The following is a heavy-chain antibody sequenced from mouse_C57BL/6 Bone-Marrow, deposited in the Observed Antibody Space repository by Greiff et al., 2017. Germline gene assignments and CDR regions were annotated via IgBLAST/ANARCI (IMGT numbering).Heavy chain of an antibody. D-gene: IGHD2-4*01. Sequence: VQLQQSGTVLARPGASVKMSCKTSGYTFTSYWLHWVTQRPGPGLEWIGAISPGNSDTSYNQTFKGKAKLTAVTSASTAYMELSSLTNEDAAVYYCTREGDDYDGRGYYDMDYWGQGTSVTVSS. CDR3: TREGDDYDGRGYYDMDY. CDR2: ISPGNSDT. J-gene: IGHJ4*01. V-gene: IGHV1-5*01. CDR1: GYTFTSYW.